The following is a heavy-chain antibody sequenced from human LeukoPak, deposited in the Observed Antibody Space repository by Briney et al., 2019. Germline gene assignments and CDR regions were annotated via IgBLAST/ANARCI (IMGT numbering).Heavy chain of an antibody. CDR3: ARDEYNWNVDAFDI. Sequence: QAGGSLRLSCAASGFTFSNAWMSWVRQAPGKGLEWVANIKEDGSEKYYVDSVKGRFTISRDNAKNSLYLQMNSLRAEDTAVYYCARDEYNWNVDAFDIWGQGTVVTVSS. D-gene: IGHD1-20*01. V-gene: IGHV3-7*01. CDR2: IKEDGSEK. CDR1: GFTFSNAW. J-gene: IGHJ3*02.